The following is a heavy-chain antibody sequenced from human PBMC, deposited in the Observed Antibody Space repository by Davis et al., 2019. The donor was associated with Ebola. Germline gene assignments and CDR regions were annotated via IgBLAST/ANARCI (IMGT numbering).Heavy chain of an antibody. Sequence: GGSLRLSCAATGFTFSSYSMNWVRQAPGKGLEWVSSISSNSSYIYYADSVKGRFTISRDNAKNSLYLQMNSLRAEDTAVYYCARETYDFWSGYYTYYFDYWGQGTLVTVSS. V-gene: IGHV3-21*01. D-gene: IGHD3-3*01. CDR1: GFTFSSYS. CDR2: ISSNSSYI. J-gene: IGHJ4*02. CDR3: ARETYDFWSGYYTYYFDY.